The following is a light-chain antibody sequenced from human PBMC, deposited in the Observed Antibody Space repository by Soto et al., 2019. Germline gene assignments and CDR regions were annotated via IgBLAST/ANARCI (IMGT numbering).Light chain of an antibody. J-gene: IGKJ4*01. CDR2: DTS. CDR3: QPYNNWPLT. V-gene: IGKV3-15*01. CDR1: QSVSDK. Sequence: EIVLTQSPATLSVSQGERATLSCRASQSVSDKLAWYQHKPGQTPRLLIYDTSTRATGVPTRFSGSRSGAEFTLTINSLQSEDFAVYYCQPYNNWPLTFGGGTKVDNK.